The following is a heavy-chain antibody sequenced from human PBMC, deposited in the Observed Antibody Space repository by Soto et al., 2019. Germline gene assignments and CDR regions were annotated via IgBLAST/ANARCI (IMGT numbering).Heavy chain of an antibody. V-gene: IGHV1-18*01. CDR3: AREGSYHDFNY. CDR2: ISCYSGDT. CDR1: GYTFTRYG. J-gene: IGHJ4*02. Sequence: ASVKVSCKASGYTFTRYGISWVRPAPGQGLAWMGWISCYSGDTNYAQQFQGRVTLTTDTSTSTAYLEVMTLRSDDTAVYYCAREGSYHDFNYWGLGTLVTVSS. D-gene: IGHD3-22*01.